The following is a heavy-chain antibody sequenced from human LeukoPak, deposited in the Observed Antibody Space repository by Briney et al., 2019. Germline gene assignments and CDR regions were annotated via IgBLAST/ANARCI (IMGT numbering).Heavy chain of an antibody. CDR3: AKVLIWFGDDYYFDY. CDR1: GFTFSSYA. J-gene: IGHJ4*02. V-gene: IGHV3-23*01. D-gene: IGHD3-10*01. Sequence: GGSLRLSCAASGFTFSSYAMSWVRQAPGKGLEWVSAISGSGGSTYYADSVKGRFTISRDNSKNTLYLQMNSLRAKDTAVYYCAKVLIWFGDDYYFDYWGQGTLVTVSS. CDR2: ISGSGGST.